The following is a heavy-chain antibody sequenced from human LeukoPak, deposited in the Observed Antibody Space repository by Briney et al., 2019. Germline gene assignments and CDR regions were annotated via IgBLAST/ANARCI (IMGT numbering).Heavy chain of an antibody. J-gene: IGHJ4*02. Sequence: GGSLRLSCAASGFTFSSYTMNWVRQAPGKGLEWVSSITISSRYIYHADSVKGRFTISRDNAKNSLNLQMNSLRAEDTAVYYCARDYGGNSDYWGQGTLVTVSS. CDR2: ITISSRYI. CDR1: GFTFSSYT. CDR3: ARDYGGNSDY. V-gene: IGHV3-21*01. D-gene: IGHD4-23*01.